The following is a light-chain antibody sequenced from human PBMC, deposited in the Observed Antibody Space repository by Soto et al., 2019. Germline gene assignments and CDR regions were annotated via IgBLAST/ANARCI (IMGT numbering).Light chain of an antibody. CDR2: GAS. J-gene: IGKJ1*01. CDR1: QRFTSRS. V-gene: IGKV3-20*01. CDR3: QQYHSSPRT. Sequence: EIVLMQSPGTLSFSPGERPTLSCSPRQRFTSRSLAWYQQIPGLAPRLLISGASDRATGVPDRLSGSGSGTDFTLTISRLEPEDFAVYYCQQYHSSPRTFGQGSKVDI.